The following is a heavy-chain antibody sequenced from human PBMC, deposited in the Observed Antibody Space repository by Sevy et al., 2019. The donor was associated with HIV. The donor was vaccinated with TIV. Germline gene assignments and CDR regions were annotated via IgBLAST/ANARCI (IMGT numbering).Heavy chain of an antibody. V-gene: IGHV3-21*01. CDR2: ISSSSSYI. CDR1: GFTFSSYS. CDR3: ARDMGYGRIAVAGILRGGDGMDV. D-gene: IGHD6-19*01. Sequence: GGSLRLSCAASGFTFSSYSMNWVRQAPGKGLEWVSSISSSSSYIYYADSVKGRFTISRENAKNSLYLQMNSLRAEDTAVYYCARDMGYGRIAVAGILRGGDGMDVWGQGTTVTVSS. J-gene: IGHJ6*01.